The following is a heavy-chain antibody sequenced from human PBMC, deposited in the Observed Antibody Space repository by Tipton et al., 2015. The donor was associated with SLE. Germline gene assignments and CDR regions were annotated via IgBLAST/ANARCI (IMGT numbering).Heavy chain of an antibody. J-gene: IGHJ4*02. Sequence: TLSLTCAVYGGSFSGYYWTWIRQPPGKGLEWIGEISHSGSTNSNPSLKSRVTISVDASKNQFSLNLSSMTAADTAIYYCAGEGGGPDYWGQGTLVTVSS. CDR1: GGSFSGYY. CDR3: AGEGGGPDY. V-gene: IGHV4-34*01. CDR2: ISHSGST. D-gene: IGHD1-26*01.